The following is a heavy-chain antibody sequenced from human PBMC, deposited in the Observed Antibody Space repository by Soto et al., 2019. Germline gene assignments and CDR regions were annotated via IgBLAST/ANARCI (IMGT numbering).Heavy chain of an antibody. V-gene: IGHV3-48*02. D-gene: IGHD3-10*01. Sequence: ESGGGLVQPGGSLRLSCAASGFPFRSYSMNWVRQATGKGLELVSYISSSSSTIYYADSVKGRFTISRDNAKNSLYLQMNSLRDEDTAVYYCARDDYGITMVRGVSMDDDAFDIWDQGTMVTVSS. CDR1: GFPFRSYS. CDR3: ARDDYGITMVRGVSMDDDAFDI. CDR2: ISSSSSTI. J-gene: IGHJ3*02.